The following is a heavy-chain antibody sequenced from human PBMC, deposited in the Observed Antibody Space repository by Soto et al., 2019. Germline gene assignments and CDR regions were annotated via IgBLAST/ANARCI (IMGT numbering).Heavy chain of an antibody. V-gene: IGHV1-69*01. CDR3: ARGWGYDSNDDYYAY. Sequence: QVQLVQSGAEVRKPGSSVKVSCKASGGTFSRHAISWVRQAPGQGLEWMGGIIPIFGTANHAQKFQGRVKIIADESTSKVDKELSSLRSEDTARYYCARGWGYDSNDDYYAYWGQGTLVIVSS. J-gene: IGHJ4*02. CDR1: GGTFSRHA. CDR2: IIPIFGTA. D-gene: IGHD3-22*01.